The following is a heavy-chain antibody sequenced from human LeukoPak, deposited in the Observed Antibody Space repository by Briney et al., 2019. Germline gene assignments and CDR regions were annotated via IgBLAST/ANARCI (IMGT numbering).Heavy chain of an antibody. J-gene: IGHJ4*02. Sequence: ASVKASCKASGYTFTDYYMHWVRQAPGQGLEWMGWINPNSGGTNYAQKFQGRVTMTRDTSISTAYMELSRLRSDDTAVYYCASEGPIVGATHLVDYWGRGPVVTVSS. D-gene: IGHD1-26*01. CDR2: INPNSGGT. CDR3: ASEGPIVGATHLVDY. CDR1: GYTFTDYY. V-gene: IGHV1-2*02.